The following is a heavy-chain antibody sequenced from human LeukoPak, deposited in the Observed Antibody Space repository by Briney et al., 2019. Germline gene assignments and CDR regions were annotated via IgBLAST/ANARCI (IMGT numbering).Heavy chain of an antibody. D-gene: IGHD3-10*01. CDR3: ARRTYGSGSYSWFDP. CDR2: IYYSGST. CDR1: GGSISSSSYY. Sequence: SETLSLTCTVSGGSISSSSYYWGWIRQPPGKGLEWFGSIYYSGSTYYNPSLKSRVTISVDTSKNKFSLKLSTVTAADTAVYYCARRTYGSGSYSWFDPWGQGTLVTVSS. J-gene: IGHJ5*02. V-gene: IGHV4-39*01.